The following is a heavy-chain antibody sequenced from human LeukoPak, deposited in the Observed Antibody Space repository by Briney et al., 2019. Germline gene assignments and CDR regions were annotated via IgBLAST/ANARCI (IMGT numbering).Heavy chain of an antibody. D-gene: IGHD4-17*01. CDR1: GDSVSSNYAA. Sequence: SQTLSLTCAISGDSVSSNYAAWVWIRQSPSRGLEWLGRTYYRSKWYHDYAVSVKSRISFNPDTSKNQFFLQLNSVTPEDTAVYYCARDVNGAFTRSWFDPWGQGTRVTVS. CDR3: ARDVNGAFTRSWFDP. CDR2: TYYRSKWYH. V-gene: IGHV6-1*01. J-gene: IGHJ5*02.